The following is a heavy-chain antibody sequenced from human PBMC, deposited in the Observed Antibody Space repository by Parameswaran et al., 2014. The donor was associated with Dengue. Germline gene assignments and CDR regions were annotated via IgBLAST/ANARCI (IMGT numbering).Heavy chain of an antibody. V-gene: IGHV2-5*02. CDR2: IYWDDDK. Sequence: WIRQPPGKALEWLALIYWDDDKRYSPSLKSRLTITKDTSKNQVVLTMTNMDPVDTATYYCAHSGYSYGHNWFDPWGQGTLVTVSS. CDR3: AHSGYSYGHNWFDP. D-gene: IGHD5-18*01. J-gene: IGHJ5*02.